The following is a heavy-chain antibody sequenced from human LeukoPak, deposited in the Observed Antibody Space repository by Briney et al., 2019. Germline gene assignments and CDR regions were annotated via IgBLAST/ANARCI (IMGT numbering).Heavy chain of an antibody. Sequence: SVKVSCKAFGGTFSSYAISWVRQAPGQGLEWMGRIIPIFGIANYAQKFQGRVTITADKSTSTAYMELSSLRSEDTAVYYCATDGGYYDSSGYYCFDYWGQGTLVTVSS. CDR2: IIPIFGIA. J-gene: IGHJ4*02. V-gene: IGHV1-69*04. D-gene: IGHD3-22*01. CDR1: GGTFSSYA. CDR3: ATDGGYYDSSGYYCFDY.